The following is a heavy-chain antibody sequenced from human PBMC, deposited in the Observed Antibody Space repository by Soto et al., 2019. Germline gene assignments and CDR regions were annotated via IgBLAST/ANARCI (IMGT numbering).Heavy chain of an antibody. CDR3: TTDSYSTMTGVRFDY. CDR1: GFTFSNAW. V-gene: IGHV3-15*07. CDR2: IKSKTDGGTT. Sequence: EVQLVESGGGLVQPGGSLRLSCAASGFTFSNAWINWVRQAPGKGLEWVGRIKSKTDGGTTDFAATVKGRIAISRADSRNILYSQKNSLKIEDTAVYYWTTDSYSTMTGVRFDYWGHGTLVTVSS. D-gene: IGHD3-22*01. J-gene: IGHJ4*01.